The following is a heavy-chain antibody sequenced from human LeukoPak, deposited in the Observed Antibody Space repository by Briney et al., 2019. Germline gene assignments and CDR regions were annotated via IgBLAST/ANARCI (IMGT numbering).Heavy chain of an antibody. CDR2: MTSSGGNT. CDR3: ASYDDRGYYLYRYFRY. Sequence: GGSLRLSCAASGFTFSSYAMSWVRQAPGKGLEWVSVMTSSGGNTYYADSVKGRFTISRDNSKNTLYLQMNSLRDDDTAVYYCASYDDRGYYLYRYFRYWGQGTLVTVSS. D-gene: IGHD3-22*01. J-gene: IGHJ4*02. CDR1: GFTFSSYA. V-gene: IGHV3-23*01.